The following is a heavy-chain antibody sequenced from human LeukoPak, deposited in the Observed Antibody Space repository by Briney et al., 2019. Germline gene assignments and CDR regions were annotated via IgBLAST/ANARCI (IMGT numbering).Heavy chain of an antibody. CDR1: GYTFTDYY. D-gene: IGHD3-22*01. CDR2: VYPNRGGT. V-gene: IGHV1-2*02. Sequence: ASVKVSCKGSGYTFTDYYMHWVRQAPGQGLEWMGWVYPNRGGTNYAQKFQGRVTMTRDTSINTAYMELSRLRSDDTAVYYCARAYDGSGNLDYWGQGTLVTVSS. CDR3: ARAYDGSGNLDY. J-gene: IGHJ4*02.